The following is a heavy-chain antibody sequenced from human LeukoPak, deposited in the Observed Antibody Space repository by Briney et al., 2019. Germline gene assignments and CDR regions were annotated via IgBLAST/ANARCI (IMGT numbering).Heavy chain of an antibody. D-gene: IGHD7-27*01. CDR2: DYYNGAT. CDR1: GASVSSCNYF. J-gene: IGHJ4*02. V-gene: IGHV4-39*06. Sequence: PSETLSLTCAVSGASVSSCNYFWVWLRPPPGEEPEGLGSDYYNGATSNNPPLKSRRTTSLDTSKNQFTLTVTSVTVADTALYFYASRDVVSLTASETSFDSWGQGTLVTVS. CDR3: ASRDVVSLTASETSFDS.